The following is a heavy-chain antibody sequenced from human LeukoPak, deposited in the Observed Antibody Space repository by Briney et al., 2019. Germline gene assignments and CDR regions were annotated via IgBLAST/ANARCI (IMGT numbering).Heavy chain of an antibody. D-gene: IGHD6-19*01. V-gene: IGHV3-7*01. CDR1: RFTFSTYW. CDR2: IKQDGSEK. Sequence: PGGSLRLSCAASRFTFSTYWMSWVRQVPGKGLEWVANIKQDGSEKYYVDSVKGRFTVSRDNAKNSLHLQMNSLRAEDTAVYYCARVSRFRSGWYTGDYFFDYWGQGTLVIVSS. CDR3: ARVSRFRSGWYTGDYFFDY. J-gene: IGHJ4*02.